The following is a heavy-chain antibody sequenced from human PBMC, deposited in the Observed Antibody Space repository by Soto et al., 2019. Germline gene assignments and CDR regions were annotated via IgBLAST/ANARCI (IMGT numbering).Heavy chain of an antibody. D-gene: IGHD3-9*01. J-gene: IGHJ6*02. V-gene: IGHV1-8*01. CDR3: ARALRYFDWLEPMDV. CDR2: MNPNSGNT. CDR1: GYTFTSYD. Sequence: QVQLVQSGAEVKKPGASVKVSCKASGYTFTSYDINWVRQATGQGLEWMGWMNPNSGNTGYAQKFQGRVTMTRNTSISTAYMELTSLRSEDTAVYYCARALRYFDWLEPMDVWGQGTTVTVSS.